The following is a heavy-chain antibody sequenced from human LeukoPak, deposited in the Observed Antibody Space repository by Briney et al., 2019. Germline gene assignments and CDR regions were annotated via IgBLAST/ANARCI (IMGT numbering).Heavy chain of an antibody. CDR1: GGSFSGYY. CDR3: ARAHYGSGSDFDY. J-gene: IGHJ4*02. CDR2: INHSGST. D-gene: IGHD3-10*01. Sequence: PSETLSLTCAVYGGSFSGYYWSWIRQPPGKGLEWIGEINHSGSTNYNPSLKSRVTISVDTSKNQFSLKLSSVPAADTAVYYRARAHYGSGSDFDYWGQGTLVTVSS. V-gene: IGHV4-34*01.